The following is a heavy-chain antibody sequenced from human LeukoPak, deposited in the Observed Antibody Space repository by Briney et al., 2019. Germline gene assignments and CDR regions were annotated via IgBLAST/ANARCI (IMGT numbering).Heavy chain of an antibody. CDR2: ISGSGGST. J-gene: IGHJ4*02. V-gene: IGHV3-23*01. D-gene: IGHD3-3*01. Sequence: GGSLRLSCAASGFTFSSYAMSWVRQAPGKGLEWVSAISGSGGSTYYADSVKGRFTISRDNAKNTLYLQMNSLRAEDTAVYYCARVLQGEWFFDYWGQGTLVTVSS. CDR3: ARVLQGEWFFDY. CDR1: GFTFSSYA.